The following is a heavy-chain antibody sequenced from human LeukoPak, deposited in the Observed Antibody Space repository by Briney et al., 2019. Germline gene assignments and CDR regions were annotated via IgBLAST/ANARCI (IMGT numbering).Heavy chain of an antibody. V-gene: IGHV1-69*05. Sequence: SVKVSCKASGGTFSSYAISWVRQAPGQGLEWMGGIIPIFGTANYAQKFQGKVTITTDESTSTAYMELSSLRSEDTAVYYCASPYYYDSSGYDYWGQGTLVTVSS. CDR1: GGTFSSYA. CDR2: IIPIFGTA. D-gene: IGHD3-22*01. J-gene: IGHJ4*02. CDR3: ASPYYYDSSGYDY.